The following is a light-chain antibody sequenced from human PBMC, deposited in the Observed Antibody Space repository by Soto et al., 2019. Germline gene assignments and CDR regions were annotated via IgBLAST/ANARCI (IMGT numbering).Light chain of an antibody. CDR2: EGS. V-gene: IGLV2-23*01. Sequence: QSALTQPASVSGSPGQSITISCTGTSSDVGSYNLVSWYQQHPGKAPKLMIYEGSKRPSGVSNRFSGSKSGNTASLTISGLQAEDEADYYCCSYAGSSTSVVFGGGTKLTAL. CDR1: SSDVGSYNL. J-gene: IGLJ2*01. CDR3: CSYAGSSTSVV.